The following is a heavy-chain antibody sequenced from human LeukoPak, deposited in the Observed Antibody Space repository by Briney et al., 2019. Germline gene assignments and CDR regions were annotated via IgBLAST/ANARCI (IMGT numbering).Heavy chain of an antibody. Sequence: ASVKVSCKASGYTFTSYGISWVRQAPGQGLEWMGWISAYNGNTNYAQKLQGRVTMTTDTSTSTAYMELRSLRSDDTAVYYCAKAAYDSSGYYDEYYYYMDVWGKGTTVTISS. D-gene: IGHD3-22*01. J-gene: IGHJ6*03. V-gene: IGHV1-18*01. CDR2: ISAYNGNT. CDR3: AKAAYDSSGYYDEYYYYMDV. CDR1: GYTFTSYG.